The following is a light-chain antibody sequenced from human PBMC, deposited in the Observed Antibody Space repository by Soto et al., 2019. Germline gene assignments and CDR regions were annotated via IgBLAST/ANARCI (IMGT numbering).Light chain of an antibody. Sequence: EIVFTQSPVTLSLSPGERATLSCRASQSVSSYLAWYQQKPGQAPRLLIYDASNRATGIPDRFSGSGSGTDFTLTFSSLEPEDFAVYYCQQYSNWPITFGQGTRLEIK. CDR3: QQYSNWPIT. J-gene: IGKJ5*01. CDR1: QSVSSY. V-gene: IGKV3-11*01. CDR2: DAS.